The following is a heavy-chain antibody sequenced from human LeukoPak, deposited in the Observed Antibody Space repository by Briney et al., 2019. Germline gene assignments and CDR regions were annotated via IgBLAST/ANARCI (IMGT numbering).Heavy chain of an antibody. V-gene: IGHV3-48*01. D-gene: IGHD1-1*01. J-gene: IGHJ4*02. Sequence: GGSLRLSCTASGFPFIEYSMNWVRQAPGKGLEWISYIGIDSGNTKYADSVRGRFTISADKAKNSLYLQMNSLRVEDTAVYYCARDHNYAFDNWGQGTLVPVAS. CDR2: IGIDSGNT. CDR3: ARDHNYAFDN. CDR1: GFPFIEYS.